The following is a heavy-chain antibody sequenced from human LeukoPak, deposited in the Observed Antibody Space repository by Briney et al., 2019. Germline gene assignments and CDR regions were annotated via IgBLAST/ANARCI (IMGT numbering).Heavy chain of an antibody. J-gene: IGHJ5*02. D-gene: IGHD6-13*01. V-gene: IGHV1-2*02. CDR1: GYTFTGYY. Sequence: ASVKVSCKASGYTFTGYYMHWVRQAPGQGLEWMGWINPNSGGTNYAQKFQGRVTMTRDTSISTAYMELSRLRSDDTAVYYGARGDRGSGSGGNWFDPWGQGTLVTVSS. CDR3: ARGDRGSGSGGNWFDP. CDR2: INPNSGGT.